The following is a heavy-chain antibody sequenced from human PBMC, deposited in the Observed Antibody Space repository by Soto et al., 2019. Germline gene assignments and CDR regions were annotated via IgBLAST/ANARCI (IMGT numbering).Heavy chain of an antibody. CDR3: ARDNGREQYYDSSGYWYYFDY. CDR2: IYYSGST. D-gene: IGHD3-22*01. J-gene: IGHJ4*02. Sequence: SETLSLTCTVSGGSISSGGYYWSWIRQHPGKGLEWIGSIYYSGSTYYNPSLKSRVTISVDTPKNPFSLKLSSVTAADTAVYYCARDNGREQYYDSSGYWYYFDYWGQGTLVTVSS. CDR1: GGSISSGGYY. V-gene: IGHV4-31*03.